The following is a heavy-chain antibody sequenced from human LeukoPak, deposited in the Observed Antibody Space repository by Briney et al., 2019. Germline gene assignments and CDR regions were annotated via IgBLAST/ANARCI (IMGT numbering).Heavy chain of an antibody. CDR2: IHYTGST. CDR3: GSHPFRQHWYFDL. Sequence: SETLSLTCTVSGGSMSSNIYYWGWIRQPPGKGLEWIGSIHYTGSTYYNPSLQSPVTISEDTSKNQFSLKLSSVTAADTAVYYCGSHPFRQHWYFDLWGRGTLVTVSS. J-gene: IGHJ2*01. CDR1: GGSMSSNIYY. V-gene: IGHV4-39*01. D-gene: IGHD2/OR15-2a*01.